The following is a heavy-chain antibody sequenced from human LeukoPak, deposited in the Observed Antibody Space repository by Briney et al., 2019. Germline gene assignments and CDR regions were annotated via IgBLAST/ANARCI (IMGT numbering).Heavy chain of an antibody. Sequence: SETLSLTCAVYGGSFSGYYWSCIRRPPGKGLEWIGEINHSGSTNYNPSLKSRVTISVDTSKNQFSLKLSSVTAADTAVYYCAGGRRDYGGRASTSGGWFDPWGQGTLVTVSS. CDR1: GGSFSGYY. V-gene: IGHV4-34*01. CDR2: INHSGST. J-gene: IGHJ5*02. CDR3: AGGRRDYGGRASTSGGWFDP. D-gene: IGHD4-23*01.